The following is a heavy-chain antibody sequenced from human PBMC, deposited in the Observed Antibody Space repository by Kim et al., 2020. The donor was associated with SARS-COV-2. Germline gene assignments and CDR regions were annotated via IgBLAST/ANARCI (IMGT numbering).Heavy chain of an antibody. J-gene: IGHJ3*02. CDR3: ARDKSIPSYDAFDI. D-gene: IGHD3-10*01. Sequence: YVDSVKGRFTVSRDNAKNSLYLKMDSLRAEDTAVYYCARDKSIPSYDAFDIWGQGTIVTVSS. V-gene: IGHV3-7*03.